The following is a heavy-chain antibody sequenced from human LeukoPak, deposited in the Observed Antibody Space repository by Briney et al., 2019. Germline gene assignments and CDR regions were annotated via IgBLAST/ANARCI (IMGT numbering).Heavy chain of an antibody. V-gene: IGHV3-23*01. CDR1: GFNFSSYA. D-gene: IGHD3-16*02. Sequence: PGGSLRLSCAAPGFNFSSYAMSWVRQAPGKGPGWVSAISGSGGSTYYADSVKGRFTISRDNSKNTLYLQMNSLRAEDTAVYYCAKENYDYVWGSYRSGPSWFDPWGQGTLVTVSS. CDR3: AKENYDYVWGSYRSGPSWFDP. J-gene: IGHJ5*02. CDR2: ISGSGGST.